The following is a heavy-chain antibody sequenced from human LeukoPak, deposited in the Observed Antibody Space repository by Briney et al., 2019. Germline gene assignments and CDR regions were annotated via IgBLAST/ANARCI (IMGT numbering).Heavy chain of an antibody. Sequence: SETPSLTCTVSGGSISSYYWSWIRQPAGKGLEWIGRIYTSGSTNYNPSLKSRVTISVDKSKNQFSLKLSSVTAADTAVYYCARGKIVAATRDYYYYYMDVWGKGTTVTVSS. V-gene: IGHV4-4*07. D-gene: IGHD2-15*01. CDR2: IYTSGST. CDR3: ARGKIVAATRDYYYYYMDV. CDR1: GGSISSYY. J-gene: IGHJ6*03.